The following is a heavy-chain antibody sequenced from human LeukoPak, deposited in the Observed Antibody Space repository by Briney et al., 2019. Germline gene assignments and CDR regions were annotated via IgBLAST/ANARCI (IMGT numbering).Heavy chain of an antibody. CDR1: GGSLSSGRYY. V-gene: IGHV4-61*02. CDR3: ARDRGGLSPYFDY. D-gene: IGHD3-16*01. Sequence: SQTLSLTCTGSGGSLSSGRYYWGGIRQPAGKGVEGVGRIYTSWSTNYNPSLKSRVTISVDTSKNQFSLKLSSVTAADTAVYYCARDRGGLSPYFDYWGQGTLVTVSS. J-gene: IGHJ4*02. CDR2: IYTSWST.